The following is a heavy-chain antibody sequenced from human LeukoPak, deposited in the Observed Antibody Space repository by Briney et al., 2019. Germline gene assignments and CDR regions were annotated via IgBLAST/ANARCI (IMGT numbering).Heavy chain of an antibody. J-gene: IGHJ5*02. Sequence: SVKVSCKASGGTFSSYAISWVRQAPGQGLEWMGGIIPIFGTANYAQKFQGRVTITTDESTSTAYMELSSLRSEDTAVYYCARVNDFWSGYYRNWFDPWGQGTRVTVSS. CDR3: ARVNDFWSGYYRNWFDP. CDR1: GGTFSSYA. CDR2: IIPIFGTA. V-gene: IGHV1-69*05. D-gene: IGHD3-3*01.